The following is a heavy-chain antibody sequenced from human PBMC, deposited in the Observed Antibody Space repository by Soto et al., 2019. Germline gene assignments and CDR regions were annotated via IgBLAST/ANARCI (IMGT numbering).Heavy chain of an antibody. CDR3: ARHYSAMGV. Sequence: PGGSLRLSCSPSGFTFSDHAMHWVRQAPGKGLEWISIIYSDNNTDYADSVKGRFSISRDTPKNILYLQMNSLRAEDTAEYYCARHYSAMGVWGQGTTVTVSS. J-gene: IGHJ6*02. V-gene: IGHV3-66*04. CDR2: IYSDNNT. CDR1: GFTFSDHA.